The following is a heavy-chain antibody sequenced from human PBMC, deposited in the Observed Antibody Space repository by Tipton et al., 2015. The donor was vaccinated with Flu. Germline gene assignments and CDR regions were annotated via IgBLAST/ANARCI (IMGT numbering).Heavy chain of an antibody. CDR1: DYSITGGYY. Sequence: TLSLTCAVSDYSITGGYYWGWIRQPPGKGLEWIGAIYHSGSSYYSPSLKSRVTISVDTSKNQFSLKLTSVTAADTAVYYCARDSHLHGDYIDYWGQGTLVTVSS. J-gene: IGHJ4*02. D-gene: IGHD6-19*01. V-gene: IGHV4-38-2*02. CDR3: ARDSHLHGDYIDY. CDR2: IYHSGSS.